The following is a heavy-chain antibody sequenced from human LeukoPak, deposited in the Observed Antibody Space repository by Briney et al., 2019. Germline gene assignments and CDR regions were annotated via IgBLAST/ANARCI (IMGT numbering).Heavy chain of an antibody. V-gene: IGHV1-2*02. CDR1: GYTFTGYY. CDR3: ARVSLGGLLAFSYFDY. J-gene: IGHJ4*02. Sequence: ASVKVSCKASGYTFTGYYMHWVRQAPGQGLEWMGWINPNSGGTNYAQKFQGRVTMTRDTSISTAYMELSRLRSDDTAVYYCARVSLGGLLAFSYFDYWGQGTLVTVSS. D-gene: IGHD1-26*01. CDR2: INPNSGGT.